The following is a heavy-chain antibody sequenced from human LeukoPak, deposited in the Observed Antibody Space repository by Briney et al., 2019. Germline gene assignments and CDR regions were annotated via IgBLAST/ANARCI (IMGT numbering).Heavy chain of an antibody. CDR3: ARYVGLRITTFGDDGYYMDV. J-gene: IGHJ6*03. Sequence: NPGGSLRLSCAASGFTFTSYSMNWVRQAPGKGLEWVSSISGSSNYIYYADSVKGRFTISRDNAKNSLYLQMNSLRAEDTAVYYCARYVGLRITTFGDDGYYMDVWGKGTTVTVSS. CDR2: ISGSSNYI. V-gene: IGHV3-21*01. D-gene: IGHD3-3*01. CDR1: GFTFTSYS.